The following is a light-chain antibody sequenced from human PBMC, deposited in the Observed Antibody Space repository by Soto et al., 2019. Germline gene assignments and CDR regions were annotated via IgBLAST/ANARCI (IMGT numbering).Light chain of an antibody. CDR3: QQYGSSLFT. CDR2: GAS. J-gene: IGKJ3*01. V-gene: IGKV3-20*01. CDR1: QSFSSSY. Sequence: EIVLTQSPGTLSLSPGERATLSCRASQSFSSSYLAWYQQKPGQAPRLLVYGASSRATGIPDRFSGSGSGTDFTLTISSLEPEDFAVYYCQQYGSSLFTFGHGTKVDVK.